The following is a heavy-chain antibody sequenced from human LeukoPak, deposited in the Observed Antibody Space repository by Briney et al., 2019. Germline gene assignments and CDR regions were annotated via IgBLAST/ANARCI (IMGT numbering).Heavy chain of an antibody. CDR3: ARVGFFGYSYGHFDY. J-gene: IGHJ4*02. V-gene: IGHV3-64*01. Sequence: GGSLRLSCAASGFTFSSYAMHWVRQAPGKGLEYVSAISSNGGSTYYANSVKGRFTISRDNSKNTLYLQMGSLRAEDMAVYYCARVGFFGYSYGHFDYWGQGTLITVSS. D-gene: IGHD5-18*01. CDR2: ISSNGGST. CDR1: GFTFSSYA.